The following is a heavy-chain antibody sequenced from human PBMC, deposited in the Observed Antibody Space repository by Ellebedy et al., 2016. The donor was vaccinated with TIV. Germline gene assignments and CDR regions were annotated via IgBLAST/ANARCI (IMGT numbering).Heavy chain of an antibody. CDR1: GYTFTDYG. Sequence: AASVKVPCKASGYTFTDYGITWLRQAPGQGLEWMGMINPSGGSTNYAQEFQGRVTMTRDTSTSTVYMELSSLRSEDTAVYYCARLSGWFHFDYWGQGTLVTVSS. CDR2: INPSGGST. D-gene: IGHD6-19*01. V-gene: IGHV1-46*01. J-gene: IGHJ4*02. CDR3: ARLSGWFHFDY.